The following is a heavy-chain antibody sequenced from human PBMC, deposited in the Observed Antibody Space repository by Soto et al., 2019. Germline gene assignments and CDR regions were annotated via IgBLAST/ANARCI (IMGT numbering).Heavy chain of an antibody. CDR1: GGTFSSHS. CDR3: ARDQGTVTTAYGVDV. D-gene: IGHD4-17*01. J-gene: IGHJ6*04. Sequence: QVQLVQSAAEVKKPGSSVKVSCKASGGTFSSHSISWVRQAPGQGLEWMGRIIPILGIATYAQKFRGRVTITEDKYTRPAIMEVLSLRSEDTAVYYCARDQGTVTTAYGVDVWGKGTTVTVSS. CDR2: IIPILGIA. V-gene: IGHV1-69*08.